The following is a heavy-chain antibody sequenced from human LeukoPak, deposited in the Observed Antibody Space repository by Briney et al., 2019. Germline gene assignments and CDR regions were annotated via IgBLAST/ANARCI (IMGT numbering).Heavy chain of an antibody. Sequence: SETLSLTCAVYGGSFSGYYWSWIRQPPGKGLEWIGEINHSGSTNHNPSLKSRVTISVDTSKNQFSLKLSSVTAADTAVYYCARGRFLEWLLWNYYYYMDVWGKGTTVTVSS. CDR2: INHSGST. V-gene: IGHV4-34*01. J-gene: IGHJ6*03. CDR3: ARGRFLEWLLWNYYYYMDV. CDR1: GGSFSGYY. D-gene: IGHD3-3*01.